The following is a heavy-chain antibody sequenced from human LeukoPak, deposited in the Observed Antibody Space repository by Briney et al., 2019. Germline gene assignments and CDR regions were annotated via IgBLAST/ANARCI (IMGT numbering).Heavy chain of an antibody. Sequence: SVTVSCTASGGTFSSYAISWVRQAPGQGLEWVGGIIHMFGTANYAQKFRGRVTITEEKYTRTAYMELSSLRSEDTAVYYCARQPYDSSGFGGYFDYWGQGPLVPVSS. CDR1: GGTFSSYA. CDR2: IIHMFGTA. J-gene: IGHJ4*02. D-gene: IGHD3-22*01. CDR3: ARQPYDSSGFGGYFDY. V-gene: IGHV1-69*06.